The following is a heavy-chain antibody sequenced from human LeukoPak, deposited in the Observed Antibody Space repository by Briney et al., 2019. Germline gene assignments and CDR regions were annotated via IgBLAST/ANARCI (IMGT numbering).Heavy chain of an antibody. Sequence: GGSLRLSCAASGFTFSSYSMNWVGQAQAKGLEWVSSISRRSSKKNYEDSVNGRFTISRDNAKNSLYLQMNSLRAEDTAVYYCARDLCSVYGTNWFDPWGQGTLVTVSS. CDR3: ARDLCSVYGTNWFDP. CDR1: GFTFSSYS. CDR2: ISRRSSKK. J-gene: IGHJ5*02. V-gene: IGHV3-21*01. D-gene: IGHD2-8*01.